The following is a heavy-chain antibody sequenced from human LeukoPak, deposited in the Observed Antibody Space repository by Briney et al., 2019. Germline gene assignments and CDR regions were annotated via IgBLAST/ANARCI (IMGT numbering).Heavy chain of an antibody. CDR1: GASIRRSSNYY. CDR2: IYSTVTT. Sequence: SETLSLTCTVFGASIRRSSNYYWGWIRQPPGKGLEWIGTIYSTVTTYHNPSLKSRLTISVDTSKNQFSLKLTSVTAADTAVFYCVCGSGYFFDYWGQGTLVTVSS. CDR3: VCGSGYFFDY. J-gene: IGHJ4*02. V-gene: IGHV4-39*01. D-gene: IGHD1-14*01.